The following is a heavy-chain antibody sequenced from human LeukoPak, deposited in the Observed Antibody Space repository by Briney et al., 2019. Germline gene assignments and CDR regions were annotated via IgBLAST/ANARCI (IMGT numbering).Heavy chain of an antibody. Sequence: PSETLSLTCTVSGGSISSYYWSWIRQPPGKGLEWIGYIYYSGSTNYNPSLKSRVTISVDTSKNQFSLKLSSVTAADTAVYYCARLNYGARPYYYYYGMDVWGQGTTVTVSS. D-gene: IGHD6-6*01. CDR1: GGSISSYY. V-gene: IGHV4-59*01. J-gene: IGHJ6*02. CDR2: IYYSGST. CDR3: ARLNYGARPYYYYYGMDV.